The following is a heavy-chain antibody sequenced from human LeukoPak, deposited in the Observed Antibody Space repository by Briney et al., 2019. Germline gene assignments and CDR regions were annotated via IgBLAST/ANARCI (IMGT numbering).Heavy chain of an antibody. CDR1: GFTFSSYA. D-gene: IGHD6-19*01. Sequence: GGSLRLSCAASGFTFSSYAMSWVRQAPGKGLEWVSAISGSGGGTYYADSVKGRFTISRDNSKNTLYLQMNSLRAEDTAVYYCAREGPEQWLVPLDYWGQGTLVTVSS. CDR2: ISGSGGGT. J-gene: IGHJ4*02. V-gene: IGHV3-23*01. CDR3: AREGPEQWLVPLDY.